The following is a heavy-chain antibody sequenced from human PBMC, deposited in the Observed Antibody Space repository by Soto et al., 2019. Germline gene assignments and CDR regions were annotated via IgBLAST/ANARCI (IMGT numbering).Heavy chain of an antibody. CDR2: LSQGGAAAYLAEGETT. CDR1: GALLNILL. V-gene: IGHV4-59*01. CDR3: ARDRGGITASSKPLGEWFDP. D-gene: IGHD3-16*01. Sequence: PSETLDFTFTALGALLNILLCTGSAQTHAKGLEWIGYLSQGGAAAYLAEGETTGYNPSLESRATISLDLPKNQFSLRLTSVTAADTAVYYCARDRGGITASSKPLGEWFDPWGQGTLVTVSS. J-gene: IGHJ5*02.